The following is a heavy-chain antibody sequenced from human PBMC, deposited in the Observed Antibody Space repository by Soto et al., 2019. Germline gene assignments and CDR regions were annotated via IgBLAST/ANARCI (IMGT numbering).Heavy chain of an antibody. V-gene: IGHV4-39*01. CDR3: ARHYNTGAFFDY. D-gene: IGHD1-20*01. CDR1: GASVSSSHY. CDR2: VSYSGSP. Sequence: QLQLQESGPGLVKSSETLSLTCSVSGASVSSSHYWGWIRQPPGKGLEWIGSVSYSGSPYYSPSSKSRISISVYTSNNQFSMRVRSVTATDTAVYFCARHYNTGAFFDYWGQGKLVTVSS. J-gene: IGHJ4*02.